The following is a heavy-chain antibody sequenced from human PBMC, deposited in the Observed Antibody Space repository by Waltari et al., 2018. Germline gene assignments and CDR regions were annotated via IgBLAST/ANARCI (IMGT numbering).Heavy chain of an antibody. D-gene: IGHD3-22*01. J-gene: IGHJ3*02. CDR1: GSSISPFW. Sequence: DVQLVESGGGLVLPGESLRLSCAVSGSSISPFWTTWVRQAPGKGLEWVANIGKDGTARYYGDSVKGLFTISRDSAKNLVYLEMNALRAEDTAIYYCARDADYYDGTYYYDAFDTWGPGTMVTVSS. CDR2: IGKDGTAR. V-gene: IGHV3-7*03. CDR3: ARDADYYDGTYYYDAFDT.